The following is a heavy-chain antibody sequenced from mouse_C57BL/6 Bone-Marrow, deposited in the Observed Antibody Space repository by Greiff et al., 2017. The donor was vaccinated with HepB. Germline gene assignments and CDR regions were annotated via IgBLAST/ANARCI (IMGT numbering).Heavy chain of an antibody. CDR3: ARHSYYDYDDYAMDY. V-gene: IGHV2-6-1*01. CDR2: IWSDGST. CDR1: GFSLTSYG. Sequence: VQRVESGPGLVAPSQSLSITCTVSGFSLTSYGVHWVRQPPGKGLEWLVVIWSDGSTTYNSALKSRLSISKDNSKSQVFLKMNSLQTDDTAMYYCARHSYYDYDDYAMDYWGQGTSVTVSS. D-gene: IGHD2-4*01. J-gene: IGHJ4*01.